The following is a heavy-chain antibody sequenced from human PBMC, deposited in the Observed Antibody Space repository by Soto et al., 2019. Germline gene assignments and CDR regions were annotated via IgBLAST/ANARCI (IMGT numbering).Heavy chain of an antibody. CDR3: ARDGASESYYYYGMDV. Sequence: ASVKVSCKASGYTFNRYYMHWVRQAPGPGLEWMGWISPHTGGTTYAQKFQGRVTMTRDTSVSTAFMELSRLGSDDTAVYYCARDGASESYYYYGMDVWGQGTTVTVSS. CDR1: GYTFNRYY. J-gene: IGHJ6*02. V-gene: IGHV1-2*02. CDR2: ISPHTGGT.